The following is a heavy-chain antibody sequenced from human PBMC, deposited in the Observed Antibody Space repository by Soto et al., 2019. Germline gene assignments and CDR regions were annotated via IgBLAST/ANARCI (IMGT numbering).Heavy chain of an antibody. D-gene: IGHD5-12*01. V-gene: IGHV3-74*01. CDR3: VRGVATSGRSFDY. J-gene: IGHJ4*02. Sequence: EVQLVESGGGLVQPGGCLRLSCAASGFTLRSYWMHWVRQASGKGLVWVSRISGDGNITTYAFSVKGRFTISRDNANNTLYLNMSGLGAEVTALYYCVRGVATSGRSFDYWGQGTQVTVS. CDR2: ISGDGNIT. CDR1: GFTLRSYW.